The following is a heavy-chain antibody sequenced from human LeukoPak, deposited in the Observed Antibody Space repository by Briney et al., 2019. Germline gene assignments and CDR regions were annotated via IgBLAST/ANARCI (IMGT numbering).Heavy chain of an antibody. CDR1: GGSFSGYY. CDR3: ARGGVRMAYTADPASNAFDI. Sequence: SETLSLTCAVYGGSFSGYYWSWIRQPPGKGLEWIGEINHSGSTNYNPSLKSRVTISVDTSKNQFSLKLSSVTAADTAVYYCARGGVRMAYTADPASNAFDIWGQGTMVTVSS. V-gene: IGHV4-34*01. J-gene: IGHJ3*02. CDR2: INHSGST. D-gene: IGHD5-18*01.